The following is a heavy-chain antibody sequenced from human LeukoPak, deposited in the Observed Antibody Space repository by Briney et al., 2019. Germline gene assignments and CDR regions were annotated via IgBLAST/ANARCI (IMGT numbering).Heavy chain of an antibody. CDR3: AKDQNWRISSGYPPDY. CDR2: ISYDGSNK. CDR1: GFTFSDHY. V-gene: IGHV3-30*18. J-gene: IGHJ4*02. D-gene: IGHD3-22*01. Sequence: GGSLRLSCAVSGFTFSDHYMHWVRQAPGKGLEWVAVISYDGSNKYYADSVKGRFTISRDNSKNTLYLQMNSLRAEDTAVYYCAKDQNWRISSGYPPDYWGQGTLVTVSS.